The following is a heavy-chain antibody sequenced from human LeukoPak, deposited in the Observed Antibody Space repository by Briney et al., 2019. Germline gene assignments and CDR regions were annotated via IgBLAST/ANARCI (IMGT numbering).Heavy chain of an antibody. D-gene: IGHD1-26*01. Sequence: PSETLSLTCAVYGGSFSGYYWSWIRQPPGKGLEWIGEINHSGSTNYNPSLKSRVTISVDTSKNQFSLKLSSVTAADTAVYYCARGSGVGATTLDYWGQGTLVTVSS. V-gene: IGHV4-34*01. CDR3: ARGSGVGATTLDY. CDR1: GGSFSGYY. CDR2: INHSGST. J-gene: IGHJ4*02.